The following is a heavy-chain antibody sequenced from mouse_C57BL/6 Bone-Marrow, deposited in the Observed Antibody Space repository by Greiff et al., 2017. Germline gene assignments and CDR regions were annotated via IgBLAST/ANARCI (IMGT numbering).Heavy chain of an antibody. V-gene: IGHV14-4*01. J-gene: IGHJ1*03. CDR1: GFNIKDDY. D-gene: IGHD2-4*01. CDR3: TTPPFIYYDYDRYFDV. CDR2: IDPENGDT. Sequence: VQLKQSGAELVRPGASVKLSCTASGFNIKDDYMHWVKQRPEQGLEWIGWIDPENGDTEYASNVQGKATITADPSSNTAYLQLSSLTSEDTAVYYCTTPPFIYYDYDRYFDVWGTGTTVTVSS.